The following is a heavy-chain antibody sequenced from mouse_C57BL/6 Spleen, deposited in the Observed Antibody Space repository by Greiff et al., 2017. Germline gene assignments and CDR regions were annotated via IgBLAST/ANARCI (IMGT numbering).Heavy chain of an antibody. Sequence: EVKLMESGPGLVKPSQSLSLTCSVTGYSITSGYYWNWIRQFPGNKLEWMGYIRYDGSNNYNPSLKNRISITRDTSKNQFFLKLNSVTTEDTATYCCASYDYGSWFAYWGQGTLVTVSA. CDR3: ASYDYGSWFAY. CDR2: IRYDGSN. CDR1: GYSITSGYY. D-gene: IGHD2-4*01. J-gene: IGHJ3*01. V-gene: IGHV3-6*01.